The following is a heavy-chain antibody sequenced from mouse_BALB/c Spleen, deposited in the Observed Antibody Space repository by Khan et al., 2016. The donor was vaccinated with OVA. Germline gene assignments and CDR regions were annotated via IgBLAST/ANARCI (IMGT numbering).Heavy chain of an antibody. CDR3: ARRKPYWYFDL. Sequence: QIQLVQSGPELKKPGETVKISCKASGYTFTNYGINWVKQAPGKGLKWMGWINTYTGEPTYADDFKGRVAFSLETSASTAYLQINILKNEDTAKDCCARRKPYWYFDLWGAGTTVTVSS. CDR2: INTYTGEP. V-gene: IGHV9-3-1*01. CDR1: GYTFTNYG. J-gene: IGHJ1*01.